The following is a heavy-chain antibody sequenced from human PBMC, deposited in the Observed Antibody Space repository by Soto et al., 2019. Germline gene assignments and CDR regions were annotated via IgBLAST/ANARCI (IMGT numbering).Heavy chain of an antibody. D-gene: IGHD2-2*01. V-gene: IGHV4-34*01. CDR3: ARARNIVVVPAAKFGDAFDI. CDR1: GGSFSGYY. Sequence: SETLSLTCAVYGGSFSGYYWSWIRQPPGKGLEWIGEINHSGSTNYNPSIKSRVTISVDTSKNQFSLKLSSVTAADTAVYYCARARNIVVVPAAKFGDAFDIWGQGTMVTVSS. CDR2: INHSGST. J-gene: IGHJ3*02.